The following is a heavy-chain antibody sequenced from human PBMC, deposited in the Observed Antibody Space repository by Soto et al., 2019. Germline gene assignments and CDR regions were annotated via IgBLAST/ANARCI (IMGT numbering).Heavy chain of an antibody. CDR2: IKQDGSEK. CDR3: ARTYSGYDLGDY. Sequence: LRLSCAASGFTFSSYWMSWVRQAPGKGLEWVANIKQDGSEKYYVDSVKGRFTIFRDNARNSVYLQMNSLRAEDTAVYYCARTYSGYDLGDYWGQGTLVTVSS. D-gene: IGHD5-12*01. V-gene: IGHV3-7*01. CDR1: GFTFSSYW. J-gene: IGHJ4*02.